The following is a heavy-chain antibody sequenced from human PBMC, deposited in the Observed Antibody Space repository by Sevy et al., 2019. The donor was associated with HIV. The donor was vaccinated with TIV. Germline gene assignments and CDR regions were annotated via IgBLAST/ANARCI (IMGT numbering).Heavy chain of an antibody. CDR1: GASVSSNSAA. D-gene: IGHD6-19*01. Sequence: SQTLSLTCAISGASVSSNSAAWNWIRQSPSRGLEWLGRTYYRSKWYNDYAVSVKSRITINPDTSKNQFSLQLNSVSPEDTAVYYCARGYRPYSSGWLYYFDYWGQGTLVTVSS. CDR3: ARGYRPYSSGWLYYFDY. CDR2: TYYRSKWYN. J-gene: IGHJ4*02. V-gene: IGHV6-1*01.